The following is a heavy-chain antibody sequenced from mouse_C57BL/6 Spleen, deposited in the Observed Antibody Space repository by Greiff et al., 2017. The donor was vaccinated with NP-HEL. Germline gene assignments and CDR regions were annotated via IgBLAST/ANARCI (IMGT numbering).Heavy chain of an antibody. D-gene: IGHD2-3*01. CDR1: GYTFTDYN. J-gene: IGHJ4*01. CDR3: ARPIYDGYSYYAMDY. CDR2: INPNNGGT. Sequence: VQLQQSGPELVKPGASVKMSCKASGYTFTDYNMHWVKQSHGKSLEWIGYINPNNGGTSYNQKFKGKATLTVNKSSSTAYMELRSLTSEDSAVYYCARPIYDGYSYYAMDYWGQGTSLTVSS. V-gene: IGHV1-22*01.